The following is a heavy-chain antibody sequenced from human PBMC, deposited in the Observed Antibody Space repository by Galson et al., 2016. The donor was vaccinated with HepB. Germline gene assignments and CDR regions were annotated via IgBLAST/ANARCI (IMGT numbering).Heavy chain of an antibody. D-gene: IGHD5-12*01. CDR3: ARERATYSITPSPLPD. Sequence: SETLSLTCTVSGGSVSSGSHYWSWIRQPPGKGLEYIGYIFYSGSTNYNHSLKSRVTISIDTSKNQLSLKLRSVTAADTAVYYCARERATYSITPSPLPDWGQGPLVAVSS. CDR1: GGSVSSGSHY. J-gene: IGHJ4*02. CDR2: IFYSGST. V-gene: IGHV4-61*01.